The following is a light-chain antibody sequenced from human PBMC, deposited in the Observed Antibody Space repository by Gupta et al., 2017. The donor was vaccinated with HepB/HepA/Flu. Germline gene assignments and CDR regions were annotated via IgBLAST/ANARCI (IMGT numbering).Light chain of an antibody. CDR2: GAS. V-gene: IGKV3-15*01. CDR1: QSVSSN. J-gene: IGKJ1*01. CDR3: QQYNNWPLWT. Sequence: ILMTQSPATLSVPPGERATLSCRASQSVSSNLAWYQQKPGQAPRLLIYGASTSATGIPARFSGSGCGTEFTLTISSRQSEDYAVYYCQQYNNWPLWTFGQGTKVEIK.